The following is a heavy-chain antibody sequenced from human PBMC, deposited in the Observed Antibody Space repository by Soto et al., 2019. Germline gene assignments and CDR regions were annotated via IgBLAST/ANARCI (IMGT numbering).Heavy chain of an antibody. V-gene: IGHV4-31*03. CDR3: ARGSVVAATLFDY. J-gene: IGHJ4*02. Sequence: QVQLQESGPXXXKPSQTLSLTCTVSGGSISSGGYYWSWIRQHPGKGLEWIGYIYYSGSTYYNPSLKSRVTISVDTSKNQFSLKLSSVTAADTAVYYCARGSVVAATLFDYWGQGTLVTVSS. CDR2: IYYSGST. CDR1: GGSISSGGYY. D-gene: IGHD2-15*01.